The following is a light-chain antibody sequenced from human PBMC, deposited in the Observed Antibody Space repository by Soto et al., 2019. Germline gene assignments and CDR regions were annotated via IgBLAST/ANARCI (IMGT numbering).Light chain of an antibody. CDR3: TSWTTSTTML. V-gene: IGLV2-14*03. CDR2: DVN. J-gene: IGLJ2*01. CDR1: SSDIGAYNF. Sequence: QSALTQPASVSGSPGQSITISCTGTSSDIGAYNFVSWYQQHPGKAPKLMLYDVNIRPSGVSNRFSGSKSGNTASLTISGLQAEDEADYYCTSWTTSTTMLFGGGTQLTVL.